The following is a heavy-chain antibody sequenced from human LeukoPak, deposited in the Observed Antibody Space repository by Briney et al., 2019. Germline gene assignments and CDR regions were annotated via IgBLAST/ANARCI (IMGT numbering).Heavy chain of an antibody. CDR1: GFTFSSYG. V-gene: IGHV3-30*18. J-gene: IGHJ4*02. D-gene: IGHD3-9*01. CDR2: ISYDGSNK. CDR3: AKGRGIYDRSSYDY. Sequence: GGSLRLSCAASGFTFSSYGMRWVRQAPGKGLEWVAVISYDGSNKYYADSVKGRFTISRDNSKHTLYLQMNSLRAEDTAVYYCAKGRGIYDRSSYDYWGQGTLVTVSS.